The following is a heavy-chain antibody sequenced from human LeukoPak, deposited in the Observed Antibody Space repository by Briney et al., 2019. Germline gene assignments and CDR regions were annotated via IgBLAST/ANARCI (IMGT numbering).Heavy chain of an antibody. Sequence: SETLSLTCTLSGGSISGYYWTWIRQPAGKGLEWIGRTHPRGTTNYNPSLKSRVTMSVDTSENQFSLKLSSVTAADTAIYYCARGNSNYVYDYWGQGTLVTVSS. CDR3: ARGNSNYVYDY. CDR1: GGSISGYY. CDR2: THPRGTT. J-gene: IGHJ4*02. V-gene: IGHV4-4*07. D-gene: IGHD3-10*02.